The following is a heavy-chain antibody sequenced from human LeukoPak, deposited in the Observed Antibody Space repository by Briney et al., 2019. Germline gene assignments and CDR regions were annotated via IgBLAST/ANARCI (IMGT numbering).Heavy chain of an antibody. D-gene: IGHD3-22*01. J-gene: IGHJ4*02. V-gene: IGHV1-18*01. Sequence: GASVKVSCKASGYTFTSYGISWVRQAPGQGLEWMGWISAYNGNTNYAQKLQGRVTMTTDTSTSTAYMELRSLRSDDTAVYYCARDVPYYYDSSGYYYGLDYWGQGTLVTVSS. CDR2: ISAYNGNT. CDR1: GYTFTSYG. CDR3: ARDVPYYYDSSGYYYGLDY.